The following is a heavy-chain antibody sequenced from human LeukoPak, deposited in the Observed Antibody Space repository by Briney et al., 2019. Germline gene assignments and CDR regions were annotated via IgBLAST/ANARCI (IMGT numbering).Heavy chain of an antibody. CDR3: VRDPRGTVPSSFDH. CDR1: GFTFSFYA. CDR2: ISYAEGDK. D-gene: IGHD3/OR15-3a*01. Sequence: PGRSLRLSCAASGFTFSFYAMHWVRQAPGKGLEWVAVISYAEGDKYYADSVKGRFTISRDNSKNTLSLQMNSVSPADTAVYYCVRDPRGTVPSSFDHWGQGTPVTVSS. V-gene: IGHV3-30*04. J-gene: IGHJ4*02.